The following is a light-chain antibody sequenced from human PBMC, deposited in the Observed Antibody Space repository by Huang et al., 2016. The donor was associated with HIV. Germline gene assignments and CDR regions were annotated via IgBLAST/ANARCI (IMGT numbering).Light chain of an antibody. J-gene: IGKJ4*01. CDR1: QNIGNY. V-gene: IGKV3-11*01. CDR3: QQRSNWLT. CDR2: DTS. Sequence: EIVLTQSPATLSLSPRDRATLSCRASQNIGNYLAWYQQKPGQAPRLLIYDTSNRANGSPARFSGGGSGTEFTLTSSSLEPEDFAVYFCQQRSNWLTFGGGTKVETK.